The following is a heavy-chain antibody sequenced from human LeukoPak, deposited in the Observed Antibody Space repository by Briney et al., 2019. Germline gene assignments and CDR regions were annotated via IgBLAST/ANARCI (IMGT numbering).Heavy chain of an antibody. CDR2: ISADGGST. V-gene: IGHV3-43*02. Sequence: GGSLRLSCVASGLNFDDSAMHWVRQAPGKGLEWVSLISADGGSTFSADSVKGRFSISRDNSKNSLYLQMNSLRSEDTAMYYCARESGKFDYWGQGTLVAVSS. CDR1: GLNFDDSA. CDR3: ARESGKFDY. J-gene: IGHJ4*02.